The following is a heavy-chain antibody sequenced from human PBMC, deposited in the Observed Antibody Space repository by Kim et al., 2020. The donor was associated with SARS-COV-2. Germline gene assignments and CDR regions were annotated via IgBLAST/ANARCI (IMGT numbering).Heavy chain of an antibody. J-gene: IGHJ4*02. CDR1: GFNFNSHW. CDR2: TKYDGSVR. V-gene: IGHV3-7*01. Sequence: GGSLRLSCAASGFNFNSHWMSWVRQAPGKGLEWVANTKYDGSVRNYVASMKGRFTISRDNAKNVLYLQMNSLRVDDTAVYYCVRGGYSNFDFWGQGTLVTVSS. D-gene: IGHD2-21*01. CDR3: VRGGYSNFDF.